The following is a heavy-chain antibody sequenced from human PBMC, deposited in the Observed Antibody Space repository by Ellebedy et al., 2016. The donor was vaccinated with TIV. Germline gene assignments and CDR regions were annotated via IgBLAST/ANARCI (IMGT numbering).Heavy chain of an antibody. CDR2: ISIGSTYI. Sequence: GGSLRLSXAASGFTFSSYSMNWVRQAPGKGLEWVSAISIGSTYIYYADSVKGRFTISRDNAKNSLYLQMNSLRAEDTAVYYCTRDRGNYYGDYWGQGTLVTVSS. J-gene: IGHJ4*02. V-gene: IGHV3-21*01. CDR1: GFTFSSYS. D-gene: IGHD1-26*01. CDR3: TRDRGNYYGDY.